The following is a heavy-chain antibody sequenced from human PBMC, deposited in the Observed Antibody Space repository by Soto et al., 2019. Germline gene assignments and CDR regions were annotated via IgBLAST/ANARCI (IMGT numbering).Heavy chain of an antibody. CDR3: ASNEYSSSWYYFDY. D-gene: IGHD6-13*01. CDR2: INSDGSST. J-gene: IGHJ4*02. Sequence: GGSLRLSCAASGFTFSSYWMHWVRQAPGKGLVWVSRINSDGSSTSYADSVKGRFTISRDNAKNTLYLQMNSLRAEDTAVYYCASNEYSSSWYYFDYWGQGTLVTVSS. V-gene: IGHV3-74*01. CDR1: GFTFSSYW.